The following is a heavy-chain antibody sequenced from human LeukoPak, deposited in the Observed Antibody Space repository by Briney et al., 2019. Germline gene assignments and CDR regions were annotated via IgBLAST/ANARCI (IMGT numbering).Heavy chain of an antibody. V-gene: IGHV3-11*06. Sequence: GGSLRLSCAASGFTFSDYYISWIRQAPGKGLGWISYISSSGVYTNYADSVKGRFTISRDNPKNSLYLQMNSLRAEDTAVYYCTRSATSSSFHWFDPWGQGTLVTVSS. J-gene: IGHJ5*02. CDR2: ISSSGVYT. D-gene: IGHD6-6*01. CDR1: GFTFSDYY. CDR3: TRSATSSSFHWFDP.